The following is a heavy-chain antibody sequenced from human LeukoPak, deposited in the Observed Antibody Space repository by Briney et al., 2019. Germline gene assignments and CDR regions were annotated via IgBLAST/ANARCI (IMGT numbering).Heavy chain of an antibody. V-gene: IGHV3-30*04. CDR2: ISYDGSNK. Sequence: GGSLRLSCAASGFTFSSYAMHWVRQAPGKGLEWVAVISYDGSNKYYADFVKGRFTISRDNSKNTLYLQMNSLRVEDTAVYYCAKDWSALADSWGQGTLVTVSS. J-gene: IGHJ5*01. CDR3: AKDWSALADS. D-gene: IGHD6-13*01. CDR1: GFTFSSYA.